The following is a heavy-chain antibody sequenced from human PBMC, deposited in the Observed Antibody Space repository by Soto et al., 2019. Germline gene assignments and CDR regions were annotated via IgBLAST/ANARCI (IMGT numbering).Heavy chain of an antibody. CDR1: GGTFSSYA. V-gene: IGHV1-69*13. J-gene: IGHJ3*02. CDR2: IIPIFGTA. Sequence: SVKVSCKASGGTFSSYAISWVRQAPGQGLEWMGGIIPIFGTANYAQKFQGRVTITADESTSTAYMELSSLRSEDTAVYYCASLGSYDYGDPDAFDIWGQGTMVTVSS. D-gene: IGHD4-17*01. CDR3: ASLGSYDYGDPDAFDI.